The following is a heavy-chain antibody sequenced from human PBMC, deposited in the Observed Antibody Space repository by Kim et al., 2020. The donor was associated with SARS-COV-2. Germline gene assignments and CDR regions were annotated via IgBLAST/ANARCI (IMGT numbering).Heavy chain of an antibody. CDR2: GST. CDR3: ARQVGGFDY. J-gene: IGHJ4*02. V-gene: IGHV4-39*01. D-gene: IGHD3-16*01. Sequence: GSTYYNPSHKSRVTISVDTSKTQFSLKLSSVTAADTAVYYCARQVGGFDYWGQGTLVTVSS.